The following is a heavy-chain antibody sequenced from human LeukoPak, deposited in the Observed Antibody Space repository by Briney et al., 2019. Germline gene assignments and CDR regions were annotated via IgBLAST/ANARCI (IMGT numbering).Heavy chain of an antibody. J-gene: IGHJ4*02. CDR3: ARSYYDFWSVWDY. D-gene: IGHD3-3*01. V-gene: IGHV4-59*01. CDR2: IYYSGST. Sequence: SETLSHTCTVSGGSISSYYWSWIRQPPGKGLEWIGYIYYSGSTNYNPSLKSRVTISVDTSKNQFSLKLSSVTAADTAVYYCARSYYDFWSVWDYWGQGTLVTVSS. CDR1: GGSISSYY.